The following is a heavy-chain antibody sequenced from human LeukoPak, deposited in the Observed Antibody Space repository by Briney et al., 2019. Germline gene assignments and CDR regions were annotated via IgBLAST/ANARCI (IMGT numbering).Heavy chain of an antibody. CDR3: ARGLSIAARPPFDY. CDR1: GFTFSQYW. V-gene: IGHV3-21*01. CDR2: ISSSSSYI. D-gene: IGHD6-6*01. Sequence: GGSLRLSCAASGFTFSQYWMNWVRQAPGKGLEWVSSISSSSSYIYYADSVKGRFTISRDNAKNSLYLQMNSLRAEDTAVYYCARGLSIAARPPFDYWGQGTLVTVSS. J-gene: IGHJ4*02.